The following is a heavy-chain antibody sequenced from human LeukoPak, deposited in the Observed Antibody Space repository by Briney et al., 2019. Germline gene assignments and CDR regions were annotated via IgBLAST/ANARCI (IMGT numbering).Heavy chain of an antibody. CDR2: ISGSGGST. D-gene: IGHD2-21*01. CDR1: GFTFSSYA. J-gene: IGHJ4*02. Sequence: QPGGSLRLSCAASGFTFSSYAMSWVRQAPGKGLECVSAISGSGGSTYYADSVKGRFTISRDNSKSTLYLQMNSLRAEDTAVYYCAKDLTYCGGDCCPALYFDYWGQGTLVTVSS. CDR3: AKDLTYCGGDCCPALYFDY. V-gene: IGHV3-23*01.